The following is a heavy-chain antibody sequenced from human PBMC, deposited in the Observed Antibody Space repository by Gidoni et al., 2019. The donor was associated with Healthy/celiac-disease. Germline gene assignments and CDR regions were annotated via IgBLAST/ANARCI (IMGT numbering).Heavy chain of an antibody. J-gene: IGHJ4*02. V-gene: IGHV3-30*18. D-gene: IGHD6-19*01. Sequence: QVQLVESGGGVVQPGRSLRLSCAASGFTFSSYGMHWVRQAPGTGLEWVAVISYDGSNKYYADSVKGRFTISRDNSKNTLYLQMNSLRAEDTAVYYCAKVDSSGWYSTLWGQGTLVTVSS. CDR2: ISYDGSNK. CDR3: AKVDSSGWYSTL. CDR1: GFTFSSYG.